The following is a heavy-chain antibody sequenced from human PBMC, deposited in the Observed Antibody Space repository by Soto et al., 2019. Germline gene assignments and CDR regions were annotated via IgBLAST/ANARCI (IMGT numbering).Heavy chain of an antibody. V-gene: IGHV3-9*01. J-gene: IGHJ4*02. Sequence: EVQLVESGGGLVQPGRSLRLSCAASGFTFDDYAMHWVRQAPGKGLDWVSGISWNSGSIGYADSVKGRFTISRDNAKNSLYLQMNSLRAEDTALYYCAKDKKTRGYYFDYWGQGTLVTVSS. CDR3: AKDKKTRGYYFDY. CDR1: GFTFDDYA. CDR2: ISWNSGSI. D-gene: IGHD3-10*01.